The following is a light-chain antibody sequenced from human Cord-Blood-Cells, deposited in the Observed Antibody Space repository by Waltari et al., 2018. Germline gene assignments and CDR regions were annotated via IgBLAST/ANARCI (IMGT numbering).Light chain of an antibody. CDR3: AAWDDSLSGLV. V-gene: IGLV1-47*01. J-gene: IGLJ3*02. CDR2: RNN. Sequence: QSVLTQPPSASGPPGQRVTIPCSGSSSTIGSNYVSWYQQLPGTAPKLLIYRNNQRPSGVPDRFSGSKSGTSASLAISGLRSEDEADYYCAAWDDSLSGLVFGGGTKLTVL. CDR1: SSTIGSNY.